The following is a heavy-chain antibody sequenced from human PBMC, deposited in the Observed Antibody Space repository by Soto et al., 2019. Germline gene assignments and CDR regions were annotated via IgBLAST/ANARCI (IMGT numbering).Heavy chain of an antibody. CDR2: ISWSSGNI. J-gene: IGHJ5*02. D-gene: IGHD6-13*01. CDR3: ARGGSGALTAAAGRTNWFDP. Sequence: EVQLVESGGGVVQPGRSLRLSCTGSGFTFDDYAMYWVRQRPGAGLEWVAGISWSSGNIAHADSVKGRFTVSRDNDMSSLYLQMNSLRVEDTAMYYCARGGSGALTAAAGRTNWFDPWGPGTLVIVSS. V-gene: IGHV3-9*01. CDR1: GFTFDDYA.